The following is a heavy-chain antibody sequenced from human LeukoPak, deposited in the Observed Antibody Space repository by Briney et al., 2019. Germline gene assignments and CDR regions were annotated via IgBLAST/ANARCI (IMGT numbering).Heavy chain of an antibody. CDR2: ISAYNGNT. V-gene: IGHV1-18*01. D-gene: IGHD2-15*01. CDR3: ARDGYCSGGSCYLPDYYYYGMDV. CDR1: GYTFTGYD. Sequence: ASVKVSCKASGYTFTGYDINWVRQAPGQGLEWMGWISAYNGNTNYAQKLQGRVTMTTDTSTSTAYMELRSLRSDDTAVYYCARDGYCSGGSCYLPDYYYYGMDVWGQGTTVTVSS. J-gene: IGHJ6*02.